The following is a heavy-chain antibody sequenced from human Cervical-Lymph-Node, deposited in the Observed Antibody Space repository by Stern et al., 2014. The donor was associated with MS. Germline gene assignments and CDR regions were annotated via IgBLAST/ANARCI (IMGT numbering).Heavy chain of an antibody. CDR1: GFTFSTYG. CDR3: AKGKSYNWNRYDMDV. CDR2: ISYDGSNK. J-gene: IGHJ6*02. D-gene: IGHD1-20*01. V-gene: IGHV3-30*18. Sequence: QVQLVESGGGVVQPGRSLRLACAASGFTFSTYGMHWVRQAPGKGLEWVAVISYDGSNKYHADSVQGRFSISSDNSKNTLYLQMNSLRADDAAMYYCAKGKSYNWNRYDMDVWGQGTTVTVSS.